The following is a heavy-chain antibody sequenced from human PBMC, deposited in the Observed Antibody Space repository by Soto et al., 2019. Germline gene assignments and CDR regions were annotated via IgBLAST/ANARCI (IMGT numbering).Heavy chain of an antibody. D-gene: IGHD2-21*02. Sequence: QVQLVESGGGVVQPGRSLRLSCAASGFTFSSYAMHWVRQAPGKGLEWVAVISYDGSNKYYADSVKGRVTISRDNSKKXLYLQMDGLRAEDAAVYYCAREEGGADGGDVKDLDYWGQGTLVTVSS. CDR2: ISYDGSNK. J-gene: IGHJ4*02. CDR1: GFTFSSYA. V-gene: IGHV3-30*14. CDR3: AREEGGADGGDVKDLDY.